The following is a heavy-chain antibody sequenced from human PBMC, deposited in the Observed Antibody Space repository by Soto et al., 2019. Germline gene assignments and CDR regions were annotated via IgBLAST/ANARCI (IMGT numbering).Heavy chain of an antibody. V-gene: IGHV3-30*18. Sequence: PGGSLRLSCAASGFTFSSYGMHWVRQAPGKGLEWVAVISYDGSNKYYADSVKGRFTISRDNSKNTLYLQMNSLRAEDTAVYYCAKDEERGDFWSGYPSRYFDYWGQGTLVTVSS. D-gene: IGHD3-3*01. CDR3: AKDEERGDFWSGYPSRYFDY. J-gene: IGHJ4*02. CDR2: ISYDGSNK. CDR1: GFTFSSYG.